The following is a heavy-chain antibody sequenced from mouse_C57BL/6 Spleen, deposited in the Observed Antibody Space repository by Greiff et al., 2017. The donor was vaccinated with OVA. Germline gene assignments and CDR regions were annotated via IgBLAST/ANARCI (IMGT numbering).Heavy chain of an antibody. V-gene: IGHV1-82*01. CDR1: GYAFSSSW. J-gene: IGHJ2*01. CDR3: AYEYDVLFDY. Sequence: QVQLQQSGPELVKPGASVKISCKASGYAFSSSWMNWVKQRPGKGLEWIGRIYPGDGDTNYNGKFKGKATLTADKSSSTAYMQLSSLTSEDSAVYFCAYEYDVLFDYWGQGTTLTVSS. CDR2: IYPGDGDT. D-gene: IGHD2-4*01.